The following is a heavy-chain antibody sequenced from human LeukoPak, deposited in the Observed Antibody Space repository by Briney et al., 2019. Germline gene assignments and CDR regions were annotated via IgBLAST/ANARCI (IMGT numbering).Heavy chain of an antibody. D-gene: IGHD3-16*01. CDR3: ARQSAGGDDI. V-gene: IGHV3-74*01. Sequence: PGGSLRLSCAASGFTFGSYWMHWVRQAPGKGLVWVSRINSDGSRISYADSVKGRFTISRDNAKNTLYLQMNSLRAEDTAMYYCARQSAGGDDIWGQGTLVTVSS. CDR1: GFTFGSYW. J-gene: IGHJ3*02. CDR2: INSDGSRI.